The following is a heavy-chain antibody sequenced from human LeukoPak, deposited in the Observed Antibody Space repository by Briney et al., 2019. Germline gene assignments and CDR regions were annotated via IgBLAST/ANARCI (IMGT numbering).Heavy chain of an antibody. D-gene: IGHD3-10*01. CDR2: IYYSGST. J-gene: IGHJ4*02. Sequence: SETLSLTCTVSGGSISSGDYYWSWIRQPPGKGLEWIGYIYYSGSTYYNPSLKSRVTMSVDTSKNQFSLKLSSVTAADTAVYYCARAGMVRGVDYWGQGTLVTVSS. V-gene: IGHV4-30-4*01. CDR3: ARAGMVRGVDY. CDR1: GGSISSGDYY.